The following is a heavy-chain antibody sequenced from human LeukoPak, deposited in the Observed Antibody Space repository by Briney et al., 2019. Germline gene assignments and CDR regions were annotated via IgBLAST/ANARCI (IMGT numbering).Heavy chain of an antibody. V-gene: IGHV3-23*01. CDR2: ISGNGGKT. J-gene: IGHJ4*01. D-gene: IGHD3-9*01. CDR3: AKSSDLLTGYYSYFEY. CDR1: GFTFSSYA. Sequence: GGSLRFSCAASGFTFSSYAMSWVRQAPGKGLEWVSSISGNGGKTYYADSVKGRFTISRDDSKNTLYLQMNSLRAEDTAVYYCAKSSDLLTGYYSYFEYWGHGTLVTVAS.